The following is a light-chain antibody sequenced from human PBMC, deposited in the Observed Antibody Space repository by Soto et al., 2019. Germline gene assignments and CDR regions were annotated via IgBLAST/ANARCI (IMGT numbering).Light chain of an antibody. V-gene: IGLV2-14*01. CDR2: DVR. CDR3: SSYTTSSTLDV. Sequence: QSVLTQPASVSGSPGQSITISCTGTSSDVGGYNYVSWYQQHPGKAPKLMIYDVRNRPSGVSNRFSGSKSGNTASLTISGLQAEDEADYYCSSYTTSSTLDVFGTGPRSPS. CDR1: SSDVGGYNY. J-gene: IGLJ1*01.